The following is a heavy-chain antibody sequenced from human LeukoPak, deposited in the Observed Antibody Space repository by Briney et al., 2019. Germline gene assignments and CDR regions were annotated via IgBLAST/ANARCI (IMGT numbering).Heavy chain of an antibody. CDR2: MKPNTGAT. CDR1: GYTFSNYD. D-gene: IGHD2-8*01. Sequence: ASVKVSCKASGYTFSNYDINWVRQAPGQGLEWVGWMKPNTGATGYAAKLQGRDTMTREISTSTAYMELSSLTSEDTAVYFCARTYCENCPNPNWFDPWGQGTLVTVSS. J-gene: IGHJ5*02. CDR3: ARTYCENCPNPNWFDP. V-gene: IGHV1-8*01.